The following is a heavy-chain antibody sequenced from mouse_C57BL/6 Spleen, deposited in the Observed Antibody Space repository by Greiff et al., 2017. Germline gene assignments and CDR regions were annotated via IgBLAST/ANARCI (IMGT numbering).Heavy chain of an antibody. CDR2: IYPSDSET. D-gene: IGHD1-1*01. CDR1: GYTFTSYW. CDR3: ARGSGDYGGAWFAY. J-gene: IGHJ3*01. Sequence: QVQLQQPGAELVRPGSSVKLSCKASGYTFTSYWMDWVKQRPGQGLEWIGNIYPSDSETHYNQKFKDKATLTVDKSSSTAYMQLSSLTSEDSAVYYGARGSGDYGGAWFAYWGQGSLVTVSA. V-gene: IGHV1-61*01.